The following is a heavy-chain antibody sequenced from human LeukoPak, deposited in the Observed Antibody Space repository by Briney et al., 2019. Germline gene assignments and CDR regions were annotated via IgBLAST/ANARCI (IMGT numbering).Heavy chain of an antibody. V-gene: IGHV4-59*01. J-gene: IGHJ4*02. CDR1: GGSISSYY. D-gene: IGHD2-15*01. CDR3: ARAYCSGGSCYSLSFDY. Sequence: SETLSLTCTVSGGSISSYYWSWIRQPPGKGLEWIGYIYYSGSTNYNPSLTSRVTISVDTSKNQFSLKLSSVTAADTAVYYCARAYCSGGSCYSLSFDYWGQGTLVTVSS. CDR2: IYYSGST.